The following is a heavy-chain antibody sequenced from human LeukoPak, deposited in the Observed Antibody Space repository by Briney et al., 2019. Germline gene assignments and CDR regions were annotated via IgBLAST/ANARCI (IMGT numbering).Heavy chain of an antibody. CDR3: ATDSYISGWFDI. V-gene: IGHV3-72*01. J-gene: IGHJ3*02. Sequence: PGGSLRLSCAASGFTISDHFMDWVRQAPGKGLEWVARTRNKAHSYTTEYAASVKGRFTISRDDSKTSLYLQMNSLRTEDTAVYYCATDSYISGWFDIWGRGTVVTVSS. CDR1: GFTISDHF. D-gene: IGHD6-19*01. CDR2: TRNKAHSYTT.